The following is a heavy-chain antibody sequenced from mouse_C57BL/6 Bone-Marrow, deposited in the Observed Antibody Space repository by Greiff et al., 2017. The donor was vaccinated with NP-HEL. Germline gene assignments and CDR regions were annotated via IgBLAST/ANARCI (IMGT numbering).Heavy chain of an antibody. CDR3: ARHYYSNYFDY. CDR1: GFTFSSYG. J-gene: IGHJ2*01. Sequence: DVMLVESGGDLVKPGGGSLKLSCAASGFTFSSYGMSWVRQPPDKRLEWVATISSGGSYTYYPDSVKGRFTISRDNAKNTLYLQMSSLKSEDTAMYYCARHYYSNYFDYWGQGTTLTVSS. V-gene: IGHV5-6*02. D-gene: IGHD2-5*01. CDR2: ISSGGSYT.